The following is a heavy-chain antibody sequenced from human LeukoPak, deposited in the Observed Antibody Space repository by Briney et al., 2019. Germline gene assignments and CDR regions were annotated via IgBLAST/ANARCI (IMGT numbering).Heavy chain of an antibody. J-gene: IGHJ4*02. CDR1: GFTFSSYA. Sequence: PGGSLRLSCAVSGFTFSSYAMHWIRQAPGKGLEWVAVISYGGSSNYYADSVKGRFTISRDNSKNTLYLQMNSLRAEDTAIYYCASSPGLAAFFDYWGQGTLVTVSS. CDR3: ASSPGLAAFFDY. V-gene: IGHV3-30-3*01. CDR2: ISYGGSSN. D-gene: IGHD6-13*01.